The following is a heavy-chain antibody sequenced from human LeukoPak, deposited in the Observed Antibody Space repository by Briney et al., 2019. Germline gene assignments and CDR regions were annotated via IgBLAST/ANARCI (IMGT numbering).Heavy chain of an antibody. Sequence: SVKVSCKASGGTFSSYAISWVRQAPGQGLEWMGGIIPIFGTANYAQKFQGRVTITTDESTSTAYMELSSLRSEDTAVYYCAGRIRDSCNGCYPYFDYWGQGTLVTVSS. D-gene: IGHD2-15*01. V-gene: IGHV1-69*05. J-gene: IGHJ4*02. CDR2: IIPIFGTA. CDR1: GGTFSSYA. CDR3: AGRIRDSCNGCYPYFDY.